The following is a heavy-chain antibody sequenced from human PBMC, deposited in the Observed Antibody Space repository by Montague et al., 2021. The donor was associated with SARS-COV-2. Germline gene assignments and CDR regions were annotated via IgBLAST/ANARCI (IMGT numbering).Heavy chain of an antibody. CDR3: ARKTGGGY. V-gene: IGHV3-7*03. J-gene: IGHJ4*02. D-gene: IGHD3-16*01. Sequence: SLRLSCSASGFSFSSYWMGWVRQAPGKGLEWVANIKQDGSEKYYVDSVKGRFTISRDNAKNSLYLQMNSLRAEDTAVYYCARKTGGGYWGQGTLVTVSS. CDR1: GFSFSSYW. CDR2: IKQDGSEK.